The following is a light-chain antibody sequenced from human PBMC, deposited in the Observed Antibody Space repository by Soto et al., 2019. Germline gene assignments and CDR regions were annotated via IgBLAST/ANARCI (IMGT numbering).Light chain of an antibody. CDR3: QQSYGMPWT. CDR1: QTISTY. V-gene: IGKV1-39*01. J-gene: IGKJ1*01. Sequence: IQMTQSPSSLSASVGDRVTITCRASQTISTYLNWYQQKPGKAPKLLIDASSSLQSGVPSRFSGSGSGTDFTLTITSLQPEDFATYICQQSYGMPWTFGQGTKVEV. CDR2: ASS.